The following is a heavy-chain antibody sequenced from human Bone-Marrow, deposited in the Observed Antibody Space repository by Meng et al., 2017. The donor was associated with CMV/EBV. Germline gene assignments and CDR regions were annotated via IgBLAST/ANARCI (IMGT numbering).Heavy chain of an antibody. CDR2: IRSKANTYAT. J-gene: IGHJ4*02. D-gene: IGHD3-10*01. CDR3: ARDYYGIDY. Sequence: GGSLRLSCAASGFTFSDSAIHWVRQASGKGLEWVGRIRSKANTYATAYAASLNGRFTISRDDSKNTAYLQMNSLKTEDTAVYYCARDYYGIDYWGQGTLVTVSS. CDR1: GFTFSDSA. V-gene: IGHV3-73*01.